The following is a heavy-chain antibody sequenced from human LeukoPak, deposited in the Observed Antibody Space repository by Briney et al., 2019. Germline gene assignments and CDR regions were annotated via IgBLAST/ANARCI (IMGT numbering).Heavy chain of an antibody. Sequence: PSETLSLTCTVSGGSISSSSYYWGWIRQPPGKGLEWIGSIYYSGSTYYNPSLKSRVTISVDTSKNQFSLKLSSVTAADTAVYYCAREGSWHTQQKTYYYYGMDVWGQGTTVTVSS. CDR3: AREGSWHTQQKTYYYYGMDV. V-gene: IGHV4-39*07. D-gene: IGHD6-13*01. CDR2: IYYSGST. J-gene: IGHJ6*02. CDR1: GGSISSSSYY.